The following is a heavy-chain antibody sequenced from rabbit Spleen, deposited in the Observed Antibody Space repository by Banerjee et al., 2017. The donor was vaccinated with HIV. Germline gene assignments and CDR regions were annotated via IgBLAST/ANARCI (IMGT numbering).Heavy chain of an antibody. CDR1: GVSFSANSY. CDR2: IYTGSSGST. Sequence: QSLEESGGDLVKPGASLTLTCIASGVSFSANSYICWVRQAPGKGLEWIACIYTGSSGSTYYASWAKGRFTCSKTSSTTVTLQMTRLTAADTATYFCARDTSSSFSSYGMDLWGQGTLVTVS. V-gene: IGHV1S40*01. D-gene: IGHD1-1*01. J-gene: IGHJ6*01. CDR3: ARDTSSSFSSYGMDL.